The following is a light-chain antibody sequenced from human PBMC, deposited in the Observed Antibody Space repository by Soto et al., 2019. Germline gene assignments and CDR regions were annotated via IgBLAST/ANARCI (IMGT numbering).Light chain of an antibody. V-gene: IGKV3-20*01. CDR2: GAS. CDR1: QSVSSRF. CDR3: QQYSDWPPWT. Sequence: EIVLTQSPGTLSLSPGERATLSCRASQSVSSRFLAWYQQKPGQAPRLLIYGASSRATGIPDRFSGGGSGTEFTLTISSLQSEDFAVYYCQQYSDWPPWTFGQGTKVDNK. J-gene: IGKJ1*01.